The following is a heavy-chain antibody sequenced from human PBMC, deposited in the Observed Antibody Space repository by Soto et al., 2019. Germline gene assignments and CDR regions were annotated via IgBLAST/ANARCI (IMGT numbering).Heavy chain of an antibody. CDR3: AKSYDSSGYYYGADV. CDR1: GASITSYY. Sequence: SETLSLTCTVSGASITSYYWSWIRQPPGKGLEWIAYFYYSGSTKYNPSLKSRVAISVDTSKNQFSLKLSSVTAAGTAVYYCAKSYDSSGYYYGADVWGQGTTVTVSS. D-gene: IGHD3-22*01. V-gene: IGHV4-59*01. J-gene: IGHJ6*02. CDR2: FYYSGST.